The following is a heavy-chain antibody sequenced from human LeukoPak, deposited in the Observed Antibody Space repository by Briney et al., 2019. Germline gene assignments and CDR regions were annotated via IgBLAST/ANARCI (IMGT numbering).Heavy chain of an antibody. J-gene: IGHJ4*02. CDR2: ISVNGETA. CDR1: GFSVNSFG. D-gene: IGHD5/OR15-5a*01. Sequence: GGSLRLSCAVSGFSVNSFGMSWVRQAPGKGLEWISAISVNGETAYYADSVKGRFTISRDNSENTLYLQLNSLRAEDTAMYYCARLQGVSTFDYWGQGTLVTVSS. V-gene: IGHV3-23*01. CDR3: ARLQGVSTFDY.